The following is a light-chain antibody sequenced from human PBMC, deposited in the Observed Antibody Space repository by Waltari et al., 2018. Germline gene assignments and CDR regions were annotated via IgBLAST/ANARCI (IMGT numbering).Light chain of an antibody. CDR2: GAS. CDR1: QSVSSSY. Sequence: EIVLTQSQGTLSLSPGERATLSCRASQSVSSSYLAWYQPTPGQAPRLLIYGASSRATGIPDRFSGSGSGTDFTLTISRLEPEDFAVYYCQQYGSSLFTFGGGTKVEIK. J-gene: IGKJ4*01. CDR3: QQYGSSLFT. V-gene: IGKV3-20*01.